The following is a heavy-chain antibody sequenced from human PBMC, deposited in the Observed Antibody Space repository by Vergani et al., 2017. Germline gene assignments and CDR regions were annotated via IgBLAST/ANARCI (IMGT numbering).Heavy chain of an antibody. J-gene: IGHJ4*02. CDR3: ARGGRQWLGRTYFDY. D-gene: IGHD6-19*01. V-gene: IGHV4-34*01. CDR1: GGSFSGYY. Sequence: QVQLQQWGAGLLKPSETLSLTCAVYGGSFSGYYWSWVRQPPGKGLEWIGEINHSGSTNYNPSLKSRVTISVDTSKNQFSLKLSSVTAADTAVYYGARGGRQWLGRTYFDYWGQGTLVTVSS. CDR2: INHSGST.